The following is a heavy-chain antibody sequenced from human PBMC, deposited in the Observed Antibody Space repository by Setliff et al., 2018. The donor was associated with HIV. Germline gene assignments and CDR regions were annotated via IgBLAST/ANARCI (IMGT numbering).Heavy chain of an antibody. V-gene: IGHV3-23*01. D-gene: IGHD1-26*01. Sequence: PGGSLRLSCAASGFTFSTYAMSWVRQAPGKGLEWVSGISGSGGSTYYADSVKGRFTISRDNSKNTLYLQMNSLRAEDTAVYYCARDLRGSNFGVSEYWGQGTPVTVSS. J-gene: IGHJ4*02. CDR1: GFTFSTYA. CDR2: ISGSGGST. CDR3: ARDLRGSNFGVSEY.